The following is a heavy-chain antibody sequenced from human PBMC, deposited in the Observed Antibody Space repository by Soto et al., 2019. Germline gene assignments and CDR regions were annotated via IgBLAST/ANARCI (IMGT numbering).Heavy chain of an antibody. J-gene: IGHJ4*02. Sequence: GGSLRLSCAASGFTFSSYAMSWVRQAPGKGLEWVSAISGGGDFTYYADPVKGRFTISRDNSKNTLFLQVKSLRSEDTAKYYCAKQGAAAANSPFENWGQGTPVTVSS. CDR2: ISGGGDFT. CDR1: GFTFSSYA. CDR3: AKQGAAAANSPFEN. V-gene: IGHV3-23*01. D-gene: IGHD6-13*01.